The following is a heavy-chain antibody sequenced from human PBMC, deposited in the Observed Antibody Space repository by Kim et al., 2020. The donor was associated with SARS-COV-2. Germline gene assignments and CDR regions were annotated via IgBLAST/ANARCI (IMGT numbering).Heavy chain of an antibody. CDR3: AKDREEGYYYDSSGYPPGRGY. D-gene: IGHD3-22*01. J-gene: IGHJ4*02. CDR2: ISGSGGST. V-gene: IGHV3-23*01. Sequence: GGSLRLSCAASGFTFSSYAMSWVRQAPGKGLEWVSAISGSGGSTYYADSVKGRFTISRDNSKNTLYLQMNSLRAEDTAVYYCAKDREEGYYYDSSGYPPGRGYWGQGTLVTVSS. CDR1: GFTFSSYA.